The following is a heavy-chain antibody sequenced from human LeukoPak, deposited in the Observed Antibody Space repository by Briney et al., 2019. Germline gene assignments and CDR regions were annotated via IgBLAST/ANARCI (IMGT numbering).Heavy chain of an antibody. D-gene: IGHD3-10*01. CDR1: GFTFSKYG. J-gene: IGHJ4*02. Sequence: PGGSLRLSCAASGFTFSKYGMHWIRQAPGKGLEWVAVIWSNGNNVYYVESVKGRFTISRDNSKNTLYLQMNSLRAEDTAVYYCAKDSYGSGTTADYWGKGTLVTVSS. V-gene: IGHV3-33*06. CDR2: IWSNGNNV. CDR3: AKDSYGSGTTADY.